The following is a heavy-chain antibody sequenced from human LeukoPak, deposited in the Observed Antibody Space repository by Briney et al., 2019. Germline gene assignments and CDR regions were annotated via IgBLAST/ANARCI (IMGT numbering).Heavy chain of an antibody. D-gene: IGHD3-3*01. J-gene: IGHJ6*03. Sequence: ASVKVSCKASGYTFTSYGISWVRQAPGQGLEWMGWISAYNGNTNYAQKLQGRVTMTTDKSTSTAYMELRSLRSADTAVYYCAGGGIITVFGVVSYYSFYMDVWGKRTTVTVSS. CDR1: GYTFTSYG. CDR3: AGGGIITVFGVVSYYSFYMDV. V-gene: IGHV1-18*01. CDR2: ISAYNGNT.